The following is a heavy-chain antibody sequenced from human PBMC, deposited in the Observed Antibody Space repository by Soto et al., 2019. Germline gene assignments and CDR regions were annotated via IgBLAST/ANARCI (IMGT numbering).Heavy chain of an antibody. D-gene: IGHD2-2*01. CDR1: GFTFSSYA. CDR2: ISYDGSNK. Sequence: GGSLRLSCAASGFTFSSYAMHWVRQAPGKGLEWVAVISYDGSNKYYADSVKGRFTISRDNSKNTLYLQMNSLRAEDTAVYYCARDLDAGYCSGTGCYRRGGEFDCWGHGPLVTVSS. CDR3: ARDLDAGYCSGTGCYRRGGEFDC. V-gene: IGHV3-30-3*01. J-gene: IGHJ4*01.